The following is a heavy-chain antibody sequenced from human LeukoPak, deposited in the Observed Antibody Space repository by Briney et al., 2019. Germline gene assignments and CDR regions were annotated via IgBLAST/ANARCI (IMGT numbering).Heavy chain of an antibody. CDR3: ARERRDGYRRFDY. CDR2: IYYTGST. J-gene: IGHJ4*02. V-gene: IGHV4-39*07. Sequence: PSETLSLTCTVSGGSISSSSYYWDWIRQPPGKGLEWIGSIYYTGSTYYNPSLKSRVTISVDTSKNQFSLKLSSVTAADTAVYYCARERRDGYRRFDYWGQGTLVTVSS. CDR1: GGSISSSSYY. D-gene: IGHD5-24*01.